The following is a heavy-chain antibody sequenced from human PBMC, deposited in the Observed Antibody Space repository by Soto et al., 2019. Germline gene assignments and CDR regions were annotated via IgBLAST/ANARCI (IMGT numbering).Heavy chain of an antibody. Sequence: QLQLQESGPGLVKPSETLSLTCTVSGGSISSSTYYWGWIRQPPGKGLEWIGSISYSGSTYYNPPLKSRVPISLDTSKNQFSLKLSSVTAADTAVYYCARHFRAFDIWGQGTMVTVSS. CDR1: GGSISSSTYY. CDR2: ISYSGST. CDR3: ARHFRAFDI. J-gene: IGHJ3*02. V-gene: IGHV4-39*01.